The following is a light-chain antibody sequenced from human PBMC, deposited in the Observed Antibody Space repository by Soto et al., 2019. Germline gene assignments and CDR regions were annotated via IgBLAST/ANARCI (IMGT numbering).Light chain of an antibody. J-gene: IGKJ4*01. CDR2: DAS. Sequence: TQSPATLSLSPGERATLSCMASQSVSSYLAWYQQKPGRAPKFLIYDASSLESGVPSRFSGSGSGTEFTLTISNLQPDDFATYYCRQYDNYPLTFGGGTKVDIK. CDR1: QSVSSY. V-gene: IGKV1-5*01. CDR3: RQYDNYPLT.